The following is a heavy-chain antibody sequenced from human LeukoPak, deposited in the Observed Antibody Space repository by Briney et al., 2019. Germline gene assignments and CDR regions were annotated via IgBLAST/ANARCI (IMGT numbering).Heavy chain of an antibody. D-gene: IGHD3-9*01. Sequence: GGSLRLSCAASGCILSNYGMQRVRQAPGKGLEWVAAIWYDGSKKYYVDSVKGRFTISRDDSKNTLYLQMNSLRAEDTAVYYCARDILNGYLGNWGQGTLVTVSS. V-gene: IGHV3-33*01. CDR3: ARDILNGYLGN. CDR1: GCILSNYG. J-gene: IGHJ4*02. CDR2: IWYDGSKK.